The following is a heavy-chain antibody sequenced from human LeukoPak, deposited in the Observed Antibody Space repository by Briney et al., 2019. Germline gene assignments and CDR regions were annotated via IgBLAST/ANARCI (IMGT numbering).Heavy chain of an antibody. CDR3: ARSTRRYGSPDYFDY. Sequence: LETLSLTCTVSGVSISCISYYWGWIRQTPGKGLEWIAIISYSGNTFYNPSLKTRVTISLDTSNNQFSLKLSSVTAADTPVYYCARSTRRYGSPDYFDYWGQGTLVTVSS. D-gene: IGHD3-10*01. CDR2: ISYSGNT. V-gene: IGHV4-39*01. CDR1: GVSISCISYY. J-gene: IGHJ4*02.